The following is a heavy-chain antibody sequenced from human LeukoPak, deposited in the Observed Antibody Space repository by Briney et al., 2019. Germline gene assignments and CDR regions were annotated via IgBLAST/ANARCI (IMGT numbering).Heavy chain of an antibody. CDR1: GYTFTDYY. Sequence: ASVKVSCKASGYTFTDYYMHWVRQAPGQGLEWMGWISAYNGNTNYAQKLQGRVTMTTDTSTSTAYMELRSLRSDDTAVYYCARTPEGGYLDVWGKGTTVTVSS. J-gene: IGHJ6*03. V-gene: IGHV1-18*04. CDR3: ARTPEGGYLDV. D-gene: IGHD3-16*01. CDR2: ISAYNGNT.